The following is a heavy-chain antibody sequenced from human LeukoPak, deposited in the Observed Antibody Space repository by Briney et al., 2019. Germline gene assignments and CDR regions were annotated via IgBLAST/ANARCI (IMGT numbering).Heavy chain of an antibody. CDR1: GGTFSSYA. D-gene: IGHD6-19*01. CDR2: IIPIFGTA. J-gene: IGHJ6*03. V-gene: IGHV1-69*05. Sequence: SVKVSCKASGGTFSSYAISWVRQAPGQGLEWMGGIIPIFGTANYAQKFQGRVTITTDESTSTAYMELSSLRSEDTAVYYCARSRRLSIAVAGTGYYYYMDVWGKGTTVTVSS. CDR3: ARSRRLSIAVAGTGYYYYMDV.